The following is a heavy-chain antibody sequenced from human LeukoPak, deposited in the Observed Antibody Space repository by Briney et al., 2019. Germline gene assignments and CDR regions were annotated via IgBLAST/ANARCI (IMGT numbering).Heavy chain of an antibody. CDR3: AKQDIRSSAWYD. D-gene: IGHD6-19*01. CDR1: GFTFSNYA. Sequence: NPGGSLRLSCAASGFTFSNYAMHWVRQAPGKGLEGVAVISYHGKDKYYADSVKGRFALSRDTSKNTLYLEMNSLRAEDTAVYYCAKQDIRSSAWYDWGQGTLVTVSS. J-gene: IGHJ4*02. CDR2: ISYHGKDK. V-gene: IGHV3-30*09.